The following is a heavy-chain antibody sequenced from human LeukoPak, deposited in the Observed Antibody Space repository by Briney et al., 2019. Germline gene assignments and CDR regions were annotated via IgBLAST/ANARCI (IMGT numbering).Heavy chain of an antibody. CDR3: AKETNIVVVPAATTTVTTNSYYMDV. CDR2: FSGSGGST. Sequence: PGGSLSFSWEASGLPFSGNALSWVRQAPGRGLEWVSAFSGSGGSTYYADSVKGRFTISRDNSKNTLYLQMNSLRAEDTAVYYCAKETNIVVVPAATTTVTTNSYYMDVWGKGTTVTVSS. V-gene: IGHV3-23*01. D-gene: IGHD2-2*01. J-gene: IGHJ6*03. CDR1: GLPFSGNA.